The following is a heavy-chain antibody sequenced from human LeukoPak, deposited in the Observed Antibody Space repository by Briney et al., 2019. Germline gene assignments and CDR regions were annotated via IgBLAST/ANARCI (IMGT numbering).Heavy chain of an antibody. CDR1: GFTFDDYA. CDR2: ISWNSGSI. CDR3: AKGRAIAAADTDTFDY. V-gene: IGHV3-9*01. D-gene: IGHD6-13*01. Sequence: GGSLRLSCVASGFTFDDYAMHWVRQAPGKGLEWVSCISWNSGSIGYADSVKGRFTISRDNAKNSLYLQMNSLRAEDTALYYCAKGRAIAAADTDTFDYWGQGTLVTVSS. J-gene: IGHJ4*02.